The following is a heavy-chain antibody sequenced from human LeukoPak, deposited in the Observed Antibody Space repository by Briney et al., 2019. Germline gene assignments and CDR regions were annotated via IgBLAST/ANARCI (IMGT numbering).Heavy chain of an antibody. Sequence: SVKVSCKASGGTFSSYAISWVRRAPGRGLEWMGRIIPIFGIANYAQKFQGRVTITADKSTSTAYMELSSLRSEDTAVYYCARAPVQLERGAWFDPWGQGTLVTVSS. V-gene: IGHV1-69*04. CDR2: IIPIFGIA. CDR3: ARAPVQLERGAWFDP. CDR1: GGTFSSYA. D-gene: IGHD1-1*01. J-gene: IGHJ5*02.